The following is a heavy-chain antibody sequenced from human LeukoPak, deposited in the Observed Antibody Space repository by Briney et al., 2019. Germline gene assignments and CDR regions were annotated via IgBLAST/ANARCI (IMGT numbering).Heavy chain of an antibody. CDR1: GFTFSNAW. Sequence: GGSLRLSCAASGFTFSNAWMSWVRQAPGKGLEWVSGISGSGGRTDYAGSVKGRFTISRDNSKNTVHLQMNSLRAEDTAVYYCAKESSGGNFGGNWGQGTLVTVSS. D-gene: IGHD2-15*01. CDR2: ISGSGGRT. V-gene: IGHV3-23*01. CDR3: AKESSGGNFGGN. J-gene: IGHJ4*02.